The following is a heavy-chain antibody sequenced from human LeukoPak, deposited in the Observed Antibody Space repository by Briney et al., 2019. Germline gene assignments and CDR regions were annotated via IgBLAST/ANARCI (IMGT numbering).Heavy chain of an antibody. CDR1: GGSISSRTYY. CDR3: ASLRVPGDFDY. V-gene: IGHV4-39*01. J-gene: IGHJ4*02. CDR2: IYYSGST. Sequence: SETLPLTCTVSGGSISSRTYYWAWIRQPPGQGLEWIGNIYYSGSTYYNPSLKSRLTMSVDTSKNQFSLKLRSVTAADTAVYYCASLRVPGDFDYWGQGTLVTVSS.